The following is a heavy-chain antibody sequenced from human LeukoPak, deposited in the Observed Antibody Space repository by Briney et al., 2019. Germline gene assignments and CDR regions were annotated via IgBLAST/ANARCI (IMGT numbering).Heavy chain of an antibody. D-gene: IGHD3-10*01. J-gene: IGHJ4*02. Sequence: SETLSLTCTVSGYSIRSGCYWGWIRQPPGKGLEWIGSIYHSGSIYHKPSLKSRVTISVDTSKNQFTLKLSSVTAADTAVYYCARDRIYGSGSDHFDYWGQGTLVTVSS. CDR2: IYHSGSI. V-gene: IGHV4-38-2*02. CDR3: ARDRIYGSGSDHFDY. CDR1: GYSIRSGCY.